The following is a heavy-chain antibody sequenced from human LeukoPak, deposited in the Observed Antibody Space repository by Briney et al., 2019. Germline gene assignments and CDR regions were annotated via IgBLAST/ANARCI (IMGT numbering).Heavy chain of an antibody. J-gene: IGHJ4*02. Sequence: SEILSLTCTVSGGSISRGGYYWSRIRQHPGKGLEWIGYIYYSGSTYYNPSRKSRLTISVVTSKNQLCLKLTSVTAADTAVYSCARSPVSSPTGHYFDYWGQGTLVTVSS. D-gene: IGHD2-2*01. V-gene: IGHV4-31*03. CDR2: IYYSGST. CDR3: ARSPVSSPTGHYFDY. CDR1: GGSISRGGYY.